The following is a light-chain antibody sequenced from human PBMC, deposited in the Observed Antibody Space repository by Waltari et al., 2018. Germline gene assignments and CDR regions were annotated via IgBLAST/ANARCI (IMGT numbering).Light chain of an antibody. V-gene: IGKV4-1*01. J-gene: IGKJ5*01. CDR1: SVVYSSKKRDL. CDR3: QQYDSSPPT. Sequence: SVVYSSKKRDLLAWYQQKWGQRPELRIYGASSRETGVPDRFSGSGSGTDFTLTISSLQAEDVAVYYCQQYDSSPPTFGQGTRLEIK. CDR2: GAS.